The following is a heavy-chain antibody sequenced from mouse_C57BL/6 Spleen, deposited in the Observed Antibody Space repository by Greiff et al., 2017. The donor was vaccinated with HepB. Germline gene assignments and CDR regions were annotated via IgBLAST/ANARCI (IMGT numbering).Heavy chain of an antibody. Sequence: QVQLQQPGAELVRPGTSVKLSCKASGYTFTSYWMHWVKQRPGQGLEWIGVIDPSDSYTNYNQKFKGKATLTVDTSSSTAYMRLSRLTSEDSAVYYCARLYGNYVWFAYWGQGTLVTVSA. CDR1: GYTFTSYW. V-gene: IGHV1-59*01. D-gene: IGHD2-1*01. CDR3: ARLYGNYVWFAY. J-gene: IGHJ3*01. CDR2: IDPSDSYT.